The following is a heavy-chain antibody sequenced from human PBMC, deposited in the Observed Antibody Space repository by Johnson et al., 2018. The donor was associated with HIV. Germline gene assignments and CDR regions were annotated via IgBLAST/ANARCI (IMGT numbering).Heavy chain of an antibody. CDR3: ARVEWELELLGAFDI. Sequence: QVQLVESGGGVVQPGRSLRLSCSASGFSFNDYAMHWVRQAPGKGLEWVAVISFDGGAIYYADSVEGRFTISRDNSRDTLSLQMNSLRVEDTALYYCARVEWELELLGAFDIWGQGTMVTVSS. J-gene: IGHJ3*02. CDR2: ISFDGGAI. D-gene: IGHD1-7*01. V-gene: IGHV3-30-3*01. CDR1: GFSFNDYA.